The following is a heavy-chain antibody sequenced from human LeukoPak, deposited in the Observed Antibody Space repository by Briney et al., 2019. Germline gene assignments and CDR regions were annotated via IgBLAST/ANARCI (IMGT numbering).Heavy chain of an antibody. CDR1: GYTFTSYD. Sequence: ASVKVSCKASGYTFTSYDINWVRQATGQGLEWMGWMNPNSGNTGYAQKFQGRVTMTRNTSISTAYMELSSLRSEDTAVYYCARGHYYDSSGYYHHDAFDIWGQGTMVTVSS. V-gene: IGHV1-8*01. CDR2: MNPNSGNT. D-gene: IGHD3-22*01. J-gene: IGHJ3*02. CDR3: ARGHYYDSSGYYHHDAFDI.